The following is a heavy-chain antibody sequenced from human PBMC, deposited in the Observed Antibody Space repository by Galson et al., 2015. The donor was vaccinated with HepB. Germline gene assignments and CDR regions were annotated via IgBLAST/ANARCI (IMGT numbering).Heavy chain of an antibody. D-gene: IGHD3-3*01. V-gene: IGHV3-23*01. CDR3: ARVGIYHDFWSGYYMDQ. Sequence: SLRLSCAASGFTFSNYAMSWVRQAPGKGLEWVSGISNNGDSRYYADSVKGRFTISRDNSKNTLYVHMNSLRAEDTAVYYCARVGIYHDFWSGYYMDQWGQGTLVTVSS. CDR1: GFTFSNYA. J-gene: IGHJ4*02. CDR2: ISNNGDSR.